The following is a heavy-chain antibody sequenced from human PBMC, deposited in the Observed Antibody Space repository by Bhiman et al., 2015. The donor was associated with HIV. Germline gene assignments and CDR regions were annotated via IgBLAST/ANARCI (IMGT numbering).Heavy chain of an antibody. J-gene: IGHJ4*02. D-gene: IGHD6-13*01. CDR2: ISYDGSDK. Sequence: QVLLVESGGGVVQPGRSLRLSCAASGFTFSTFGMHWVRQAPGKGLEWVAVISYDGSDKYHAQSVKGRFTISRDNSKNTLYLQMNSLRAEDTAVYYCASGHAIAAAGRDWGQGTLVTVSS. CDR3: ASGHAIAAAGRD. CDR1: GFTFSTFG. V-gene: IGHV3-30*03.